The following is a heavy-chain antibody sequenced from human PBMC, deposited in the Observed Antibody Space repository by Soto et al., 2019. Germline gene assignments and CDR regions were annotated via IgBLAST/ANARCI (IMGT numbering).Heavy chain of an antibody. CDR2: ITRDGGRT. Sequence: EVQLLGSGGGSAQPGGSLRLSCAASGFTFSSQEMTWVRQAPGKGLEWVSGITRDGGRTYYADSVKGRFTISRDNSQNTVYLQLNSLRAEDTAKYFCACWAGSSRAHYWGPLDYWGQEILVTVSS. V-gene: IGHV3-23*01. D-gene: IGHD3-22*01. J-gene: IGHJ4*02. CDR1: GFTFSSQE. CDR3: ACWAGSSRAHYWGPLDY.